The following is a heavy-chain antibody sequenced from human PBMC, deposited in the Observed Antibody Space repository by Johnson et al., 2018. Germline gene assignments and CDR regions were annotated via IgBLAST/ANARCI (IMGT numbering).Heavy chain of an antibody. CDR2: INSDGSSP. D-gene: IGHD5-18*01. J-gene: IGHJ3*02. V-gene: IGHV3-74*02. CDR1: GFTFSSYA. CDR3: ASDAIPPRSAGMAPFDI. Sequence: QLVQSGGGLVQPGGSLRLSCAASGFTFSSYAMSWVRQAPGKGLVWVSRINSDGSSPSYAGSVKGRFTISRDNAKNTLDLQMNSLRAEDTAVYYCASDAIPPRSAGMAPFDIWGQGTMVTVSS.